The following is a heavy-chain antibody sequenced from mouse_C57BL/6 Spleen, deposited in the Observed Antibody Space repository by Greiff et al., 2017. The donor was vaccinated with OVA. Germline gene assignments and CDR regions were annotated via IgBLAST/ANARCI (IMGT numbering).Heavy chain of an antibody. J-gene: IGHJ3*01. Sequence: EVQLQESGGDLVKPGGSLKLSCAASGFTFSSYGMSWVRQTPDKRLEWVATISSGGSYTYYPDSVKGRFTISRDNAKNTLYLQMSSLKSEDTAMYYCARHGGYSNSFAYWGQGTLVTVSA. CDR1: GFTFSSYG. D-gene: IGHD2-5*01. CDR3: ARHGGYSNSFAY. CDR2: ISSGGSYT. V-gene: IGHV5-6*01.